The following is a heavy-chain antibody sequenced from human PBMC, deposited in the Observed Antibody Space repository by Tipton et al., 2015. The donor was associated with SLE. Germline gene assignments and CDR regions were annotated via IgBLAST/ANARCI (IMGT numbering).Heavy chain of an antibody. D-gene: IGHD1-7*01. Sequence: SLRLSCTASGFTFSTYTLSWVRQAPGKGLEWVSSISSSSSYIYYTSSVKGRFTISRDNAKDSLDLQMNSLSAEDTALYYCARDLETGTTDYWGQGTLVTVSS. CDR3: ARDLETGTTDY. J-gene: IGHJ4*02. V-gene: IGHV3-21*06. CDR2: ISSSSSYI. CDR1: GFTFSTYT.